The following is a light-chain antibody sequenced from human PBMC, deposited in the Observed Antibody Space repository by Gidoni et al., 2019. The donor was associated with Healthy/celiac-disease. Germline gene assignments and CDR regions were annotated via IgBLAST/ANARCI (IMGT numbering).Light chain of an antibody. V-gene: IGKV3-11*01. CDR2: EAS. CDR1: QSVSSY. CDR3: QQRSNWPLT. Sequence: EIVLTQSPATLSLSPGERATLSCRASQSVSSYLAWYQQKPGQAPRLLIYEASNRATGIPARFSGSGSGTDFTLTISSLEPEDFAFYYCQQRSNWPLTFGGGTKVEIK. J-gene: IGKJ4*01.